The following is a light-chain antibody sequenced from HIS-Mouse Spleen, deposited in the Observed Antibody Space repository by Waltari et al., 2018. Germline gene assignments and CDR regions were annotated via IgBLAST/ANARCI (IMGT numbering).Light chain of an antibody. Sequence: QSALTQPASVAGSPGESITISSTSTSSDDGSYNLVSWYQQHPGKAPKLLIYEGSKRPSGVSNRFSGSKSGNTASLTISGLQAEDEADYYCCSYAGSSTLVFGGGTK. V-gene: IGLV2-23*01. CDR2: EGS. CDR3: CSYAGSSTLV. J-gene: IGLJ2*01. CDR1: SSDDGSYNL.